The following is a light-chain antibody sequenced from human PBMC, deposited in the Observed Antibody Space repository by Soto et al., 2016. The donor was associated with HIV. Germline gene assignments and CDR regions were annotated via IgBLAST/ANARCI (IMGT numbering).Light chain of an antibody. CDR2: DDS. CDR1: NIGSKG. Sequence: SYELTQSPSVSVAPGKTARIACGGNNIGSKGVHWYQQKPGQAPVLVVYDDSDRPSGIPERFSGSNSGNSATLTISRVEAGDEADYFCQVWDSSTNHVVFGGGTKLTVL. CDR3: QVWDSSTNHVV. J-gene: IGLJ2*01. V-gene: IGLV3-21*03.